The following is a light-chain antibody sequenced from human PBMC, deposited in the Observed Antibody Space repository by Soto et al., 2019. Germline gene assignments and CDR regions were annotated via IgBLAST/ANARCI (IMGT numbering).Light chain of an antibody. V-gene: IGLV2-23*02. Sequence: QSALPQPASVYGSPGQSITISCTGTRSDVGSYNLVSWYQQHPDKAPKLMIYEVSKRPSGVSNRFSGSKSGNTASLTISGLQAEDEADYYVCSYAVSSTIFGGGTKLTV. CDR2: EVS. CDR1: RSDVGSYNL. J-gene: IGLJ2*01. CDR3: CSYAVSSTI.